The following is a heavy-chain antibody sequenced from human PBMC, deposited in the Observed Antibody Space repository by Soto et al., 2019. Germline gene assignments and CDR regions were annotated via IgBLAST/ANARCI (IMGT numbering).Heavy chain of an antibody. CDR1: GFTFSSYE. CDR2: ISSSGSTI. CDR3: ARASGKHAFDI. V-gene: IGHV3-48*03. J-gene: IGHJ3*02. Sequence: GGSLRLSCTASGFTFSSYEMNWVRQAPGKGLEWVSYISSSGSTIYYADSVKGRFTISRDNAKNSLYLQMNSLRAEDTAVYYCARASGKHAFDIWGQGTMVTVSS.